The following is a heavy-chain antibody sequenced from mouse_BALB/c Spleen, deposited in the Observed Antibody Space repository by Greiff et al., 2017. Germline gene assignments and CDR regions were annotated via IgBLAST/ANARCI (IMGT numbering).Heavy chain of an antibody. CDR1: GFAFSSYD. CDR2: ISSGGGST. V-gene: IGHV5-12-1*01. D-gene: IGHD1-1*01. CDR3: ARQGGSRRNYAMDY. Sequence: EVQLVESGGGLVKPGGSLKLSCAASGFAFSSYDMSWVRQTPEKRLEWVAYISSGGGSTYYPDTVKGRFTISRDNAKNTLYLQMSSLKSEDTAMYYCARQGGSRRNYAMDYWGQGTSVTVSS. J-gene: IGHJ4*01.